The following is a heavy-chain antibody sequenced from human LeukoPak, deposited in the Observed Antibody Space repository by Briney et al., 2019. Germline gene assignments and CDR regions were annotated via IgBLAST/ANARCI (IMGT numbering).Heavy chain of an antibody. V-gene: IGHV5-51*01. D-gene: IGHD3-16*01. CDR3: ARSFWGRMGDYFDY. CDR1: GYRFTNYW. CDR2: IYPGDSDT. J-gene: IGHJ4*02. Sequence: GESLKISCKGSGYRFTNYWIGWVRQMPGEGLEWMGIIYPGDSDTRYSPSFQGQVTISADKSITTAYLQWNSLKASDTAMYYCARSFWGRMGDYFDYWGQGTLVTVSS.